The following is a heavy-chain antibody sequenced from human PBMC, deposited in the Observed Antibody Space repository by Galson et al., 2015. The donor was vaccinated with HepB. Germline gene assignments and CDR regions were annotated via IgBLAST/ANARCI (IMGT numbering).Heavy chain of an antibody. CDR3: AKLPMVRGAPLAVSYWFDP. J-gene: IGHJ5*02. V-gene: IGHV3-23*01. D-gene: IGHD3-10*01. Sequence: SLRLSCAASGFTFSSYAMSWVRQAPGKGLEWVSAISGSGGSTYYADSVKGRFTISRDNSKNTLYLQMNSLRAEDTAVYYCAKLPMVRGAPLAVSYWFDPWGQGTLVTVSS. CDR1: GFTFSSYA. CDR2: ISGSGGST.